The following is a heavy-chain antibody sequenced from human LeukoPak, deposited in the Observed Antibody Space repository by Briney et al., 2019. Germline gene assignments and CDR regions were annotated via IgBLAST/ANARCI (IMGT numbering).Heavy chain of an antibody. CDR3: ARPPSRPPFI. V-gene: IGHV5-51*01. J-gene: IGHJ3*02. CDR2: IYPGDSDT. Sequence: GESLQISCKGSGYSFANYWIGWVRQMPGKGLEWMGIIYPGDSDTRYSPSFQGHATISADKSISTAYLQWSSLKASDTAMYYCARPPSRPPFIWGQGTMVTVSS. CDR1: GYSFANYW.